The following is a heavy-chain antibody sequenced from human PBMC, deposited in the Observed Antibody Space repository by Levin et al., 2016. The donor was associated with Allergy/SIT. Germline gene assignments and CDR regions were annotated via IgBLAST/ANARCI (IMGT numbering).Heavy chain of an antibody. CDR3: AKPCGQIAVVTCFDY. J-gene: IGHJ4*02. V-gene: IGHV3-23*01. D-gene: IGHD3-22*01. Sequence: VRQAPGKGLEWVSAISGSGGSTYYADSVKGRFTISRDNSKNTLYLQMNSLRAEDTAVYYCAKPCGQIAVVTCFDYWGQGTLVTVSS. CDR2: ISGSGGST.